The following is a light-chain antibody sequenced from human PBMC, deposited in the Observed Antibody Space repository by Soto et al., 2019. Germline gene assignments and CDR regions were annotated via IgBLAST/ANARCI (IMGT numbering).Light chain of an antibody. Sequence: QSALTQPASLSGSPVQSITSSCTGTSSDIGAYDYVSWFQQHPGKAPKLMISEVNNRPSGVSNRFSGSKSGNTAYLTISGLQVEDEAEYFCFSCTNTSTHVLGTVIKVILL. CDR3: FSCTNTSTHV. J-gene: IGLJ1*01. V-gene: IGLV2-14*01. CDR2: EVN. CDR1: SSDIGAYDY.